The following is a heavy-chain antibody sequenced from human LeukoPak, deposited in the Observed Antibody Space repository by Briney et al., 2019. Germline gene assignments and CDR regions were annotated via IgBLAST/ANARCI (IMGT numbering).Heavy chain of an antibody. Sequence: SETPSLTCTVSGGSISSYFWSWIRQPPGKGLEWIGDIYYSGSTNYNPSLKSRVTISLDTSKNQFSLKLSSVTAADTAVYYCARHYVLRYFDWLVGTIGHFDYWGQGTLVTVSS. J-gene: IGHJ4*02. D-gene: IGHD3-9*01. CDR2: IYYSGST. CDR1: GGSISSYF. V-gene: IGHV4-59*08. CDR3: ARHYVLRYFDWLVGTIGHFDY.